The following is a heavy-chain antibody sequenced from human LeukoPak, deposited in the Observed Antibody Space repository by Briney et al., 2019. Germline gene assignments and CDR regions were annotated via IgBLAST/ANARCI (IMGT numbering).Heavy chain of an antibody. CDR2: IKEDGSEK. Sequence: PGGSLRLSCAASGITFSSYWMTWVRQAPGKGLEWVANIKEDGSEKYHVDSVKGRFTISRDNAKNSLYLQMNSLRAEDTAVYYCARVRATDGWFDPWGQGTLVTVSS. CDR3: ARVRATDGWFDP. D-gene: IGHD5-24*01. V-gene: IGHV3-7*01. J-gene: IGHJ5*02. CDR1: GITFSSYW.